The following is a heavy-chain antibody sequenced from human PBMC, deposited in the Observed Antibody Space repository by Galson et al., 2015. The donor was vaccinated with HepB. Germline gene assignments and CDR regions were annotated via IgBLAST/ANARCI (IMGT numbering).Heavy chain of an antibody. Sequence: QSGAEVKKPGESLKISCNASGHSFTSYWIGWVRQMPGKGLEWMGIIYPGDSESRYSPSFQGQVTISADKSISAAYLQWSSLKASDTAMYYCARLRVGAFDIWGQGTMVTVSS. CDR2: IYPGDSES. J-gene: IGHJ3*02. V-gene: IGHV5-51*03. CDR3: ARLRVGAFDI. D-gene: IGHD1-26*01. CDR1: GHSFTSYW.